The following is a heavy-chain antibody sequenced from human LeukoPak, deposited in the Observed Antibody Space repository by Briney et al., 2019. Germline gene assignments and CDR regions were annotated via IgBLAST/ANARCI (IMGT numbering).Heavy chain of an antibody. D-gene: IGHD3-10*01. V-gene: IGHV4-59*12. CDR2: IYYGGST. Sequence: PSETLSLTCTVSGGSISSYYWSWIRQPPGKGLEWIGYIYYGGSTNYNPSLKSRVTISVDTSKNQFSLKLSSVTAADTAVYYCARGGPYYYGSGSNYWYFDLWGRGTLVTVSS. CDR3: ARGGPYYYGSGSNYWYFDL. J-gene: IGHJ2*01. CDR1: GGSISSYY.